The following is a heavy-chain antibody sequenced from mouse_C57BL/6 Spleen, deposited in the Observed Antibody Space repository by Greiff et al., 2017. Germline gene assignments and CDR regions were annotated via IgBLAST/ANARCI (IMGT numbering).Heavy chain of an antibody. D-gene: IGHD2-3*01. V-gene: IGHV5-4*01. CDR1: GFTFSSYA. CDR3: ARDYDLDY. J-gene: IGHJ2*01. CDR2: ISDGGSYT. Sequence: EVKVVESGGGLVKPGGSLKLSCAASGFTFSSYAMSWVRQTPEKRLEWVATISDGGSYTYYPDNVKGRFTISRDNAKNNLYLQMSHLKSEDTAMYYCARDYDLDYWGQGTTLTVSS.